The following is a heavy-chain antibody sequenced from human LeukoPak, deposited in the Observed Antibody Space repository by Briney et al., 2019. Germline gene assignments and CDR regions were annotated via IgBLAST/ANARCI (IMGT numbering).Heavy chain of an antibody. D-gene: IGHD4-17*01. CDR2: ISSSSSTI. J-gene: IGHJ3*02. CDR3: ARDSDGDYPSAFDI. CDR1: GFTFSSYS. V-gene: IGHV3-48*04. Sequence: GGSLRLSCAASGFTFSSYSMNWVRQAPGKGLEWVSYISSSSSTIYYADSVKGRFTISRDNAKNSLYLQMNSLRAEDTAVYYCARDSDGDYPSAFDIWGQGTMVTVSS.